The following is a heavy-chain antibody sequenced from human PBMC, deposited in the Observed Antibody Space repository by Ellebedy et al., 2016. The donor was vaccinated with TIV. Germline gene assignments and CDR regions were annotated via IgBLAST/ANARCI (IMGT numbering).Heavy chain of an antibody. J-gene: IGHJ5*02. CDR2: IYSTGST. CDR1: GDSISSGDSY. Sequence: SETLSLTCTVSGDSISSGDSYWSWIRQPPGKGLEWIGTIYSTGSTYYNPSLQSRVTISVDTSKNQFSLRLSSVTAADTAVYYCARWFGELLYVRWFDPWGQGTLVTVSS. V-gene: IGHV4-39*01. D-gene: IGHD3-10*01. CDR3: ARWFGELLYVRWFDP.